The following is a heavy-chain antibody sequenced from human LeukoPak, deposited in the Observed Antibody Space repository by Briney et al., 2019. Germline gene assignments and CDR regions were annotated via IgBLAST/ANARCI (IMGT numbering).Heavy chain of an antibody. Sequence: PSETLSLTCTVSGGSISSTSFYWGWVRQPPGKGLEWIGSIYYSGSTYYNPSLKSRVTISVDTSKNQFSLKLSSETAADTAVYYCARQGTRRRSGIGYCTNGVCPNWFDPWGQGTLVTVSS. CDR2: IYYSGST. J-gene: IGHJ5*02. CDR1: GGSISSTSFY. D-gene: IGHD2-8*01. V-gene: IGHV4-39*01. CDR3: ARQGTRRRSGIGYCTNGVCPNWFDP.